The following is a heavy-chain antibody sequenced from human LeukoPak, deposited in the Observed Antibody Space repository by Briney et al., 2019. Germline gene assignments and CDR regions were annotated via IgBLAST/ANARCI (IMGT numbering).Heavy chain of an antibody. D-gene: IGHD5-12*01. Sequence: GGSLRLSCVASGFRFSNYGMHWVRQAPGKGLEWVAFIQYDGSNEYYADSEKGRFTISRDNSKNTLYLQMNSLRAEDTAVYYCAKRGGLRRLENKYYFYYMDVWGKGTTVTISS. J-gene: IGHJ6*03. V-gene: IGHV3-30*02. CDR2: IQYDGSNE. CDR1: GFRFSNYG. CDR3: AKRGGLRRLENKYYFYYMDV.